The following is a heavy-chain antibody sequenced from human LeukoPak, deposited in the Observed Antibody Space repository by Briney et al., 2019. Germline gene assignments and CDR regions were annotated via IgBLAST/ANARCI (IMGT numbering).Heavy chain of an antibody. D-gene: IGHD1-26*01. Sequence: GGSLRLSCAASGFTFSSYSMNWVRQAPGKGLEWVSFISSCSSTIYYADSVKGRFTISRDNAKNSLYLQMNSLRAEDTAVYYCARDRGGSYSAIDYWGQGTLVTVS. J-gene: IGHJ4*02. CDR3: ARDRGGSYSAIDY. CDR1: GFTFSSYS. CDR2: ISSCSSTI. V-gene: IGHV3-48*04.